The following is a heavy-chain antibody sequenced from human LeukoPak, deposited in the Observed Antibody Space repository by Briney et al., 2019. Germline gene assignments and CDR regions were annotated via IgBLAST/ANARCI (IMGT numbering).Heavy chain of an antibody. CDR1: GFTFSSYA. Sequence: PGGSLRLSCAASGFTFSSYAMSWVHQAPGKGLEWVSAISGSGGSTFYADSVKGRFTMSRDNSKNTLYLQMNSLRAEDTAVYYCAKEASYCTNGVCYSRIFDTWGQGTLVTVSS. J-gene: IGHJ5*02. CDR2: ISGSGGST. CDR3: AKEASYCTNGVCYSRIFDT. D-gene: IGHD2-8*01. V-gene: IGHV3-23*01.